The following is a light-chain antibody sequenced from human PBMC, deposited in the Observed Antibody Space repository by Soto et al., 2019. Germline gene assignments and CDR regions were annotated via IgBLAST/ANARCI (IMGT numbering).Light chain of an antibody. Sequence: QSVLTQPPSVSGAPGQTVTISCTGSSSNIGAGYDVHWYRQVAGTVPKVVIYADTNRPSGVPGRFSASKSGASASLTIAGLQAEDEADYYCQSSDISLRGVLFGGGTQLTVL. V-gene: IGLV1-40*01. CDR2: ADT. CDR3: QSSDISLRGVL. CDR1: SSNIGAGYD. J-gene: IGLJ2*01.